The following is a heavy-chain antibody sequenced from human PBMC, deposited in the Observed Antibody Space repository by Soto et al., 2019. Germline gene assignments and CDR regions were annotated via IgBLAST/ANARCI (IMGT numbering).Heavy chain of an antibody. J-gene: IGHJ4*02. CDR3: AKEGIQTGTAFGYYFND. CDR1: GFTFNNYA. CDR2: ISSSGSST. V-gene: IGHV3-23*01. D-gene: IGHD1-7*01. Sequence: GGSLRLSCEASGFTFNNYAMSWVRQAPGKELEWVSAISSSGSSTKYAESMKGRFTISRDNSKNTLSLQMNSLRAEDTAIYYCAKEGIQTGTAFGYYFNDWGQGTLVTVSS.